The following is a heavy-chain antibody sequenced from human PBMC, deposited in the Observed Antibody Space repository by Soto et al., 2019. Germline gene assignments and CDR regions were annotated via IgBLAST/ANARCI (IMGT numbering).Heavy chain of an antibody. CDR2: IYYSGST. J-gene: IGHJ4*02. V-gene: IGHV4-59*01. CDR1: GVSISSYY. Sequence: SETLSLTCTVSGVSISSYYWSWIRQPPGKGLEWIGYIYYSGSTNYNPSLKSRVTISVDTSKNQFSLKLSSVTAADTAVYYCARGYIAAAGTDYFDYWGQGTLVTVSS. D-gene: IGHD6-13*01. CDR3: ARGYIAAAGTDYFDY.